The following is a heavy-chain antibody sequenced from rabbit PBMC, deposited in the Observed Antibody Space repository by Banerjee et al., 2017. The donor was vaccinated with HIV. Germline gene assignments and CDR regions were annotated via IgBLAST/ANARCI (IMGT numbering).Heavy chain of an antibody. V-gene: IGHV1S40*01. CDR2: IYTGSGST. Sequence: QSLEESGGGLVTPGASLTLTCTASGFSFSSSYYMCWVRQAPGKGLEWIGCIYTGSGSTYYASWAKGRFTISKTSSTTVTLQMTSLTAADTATYFCARDPVGGYVGYGDFNLWGQGTLVTVS. J-gene: IGHJ4*01. CDR1: GFSFSSSYY. D-gene: IGHD2-1*01. CDR3: ARDPVGGYVGYGDFNL.